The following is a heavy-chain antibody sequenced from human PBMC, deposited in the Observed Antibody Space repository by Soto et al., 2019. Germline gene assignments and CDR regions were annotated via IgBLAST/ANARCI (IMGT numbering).Heavy chain of an antibody. CDR2: IYYSGST. CDR3: ARPYYDILTGYSPDAFDI. D-gene: IGHD3-9*01. J-gene: IGHJ3*02. CDR1: GGSISNYY. V-gene: IGHV4-59*01. Sequence: PSETLSLTCTVSGGSISNYYWTWIRQPPGKGLEWIGYIYYSGSTNYNPSLKSRVTISVDTSKNQFSLKLSSVTAADTAVYYCARPYYDILTGYSPDAFDIWGQGTMVTVSS.